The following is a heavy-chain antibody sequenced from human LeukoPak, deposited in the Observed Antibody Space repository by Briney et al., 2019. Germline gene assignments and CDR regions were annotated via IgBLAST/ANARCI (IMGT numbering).Heavy chain of an antibody. CDR2: ISPSGGST. Sequence: GASVKVSCKAFGYTFTGYWMHWVRQAPGQGPEWMGVISPSGGSTIYAQKFKGRVTLSRDMSTSTDYLELSSLRSEDTAVYYCARGRGGPYYYYYYMDVWGKGTTVTISS. CDR3: ARGRGGPYYYYYYMDV. D-gene: IGHD3-16*01. J-gene: IGHJ6*03. V-gene: IGHV1-46*01. CDR1: GYTFTGYW.